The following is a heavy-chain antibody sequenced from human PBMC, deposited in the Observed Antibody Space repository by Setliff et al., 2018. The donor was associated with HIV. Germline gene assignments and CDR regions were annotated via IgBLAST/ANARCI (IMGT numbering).Heavy chain of an antibody. D-gene: IGHD5-18*01. CDR3: ARYNYGYRWYLDL. J-gene: IGHJ2*01. Sequence: PGGSLRLSCAASGFTFSSFGMHWVRQSPGKGLEWVAVIWYDGSNKYYADSVKGRFTISRDNSKNTLYLQINSLRAEDTAVYYCARYNYGYRWYLDLWGRGTLVTVSS. CDR2: IWYDGSNK. V-gene: IGHV3-33*01. CDR1: GFTFSSFG.